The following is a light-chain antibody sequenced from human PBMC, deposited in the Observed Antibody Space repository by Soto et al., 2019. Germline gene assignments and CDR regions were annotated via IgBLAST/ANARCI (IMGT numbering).Light chain of an antibody. CDR2: KVS. Sequence: DIQMTQSPSTLSASVGDRVTMTCRASQTISTWLAWYQQKPGKAPKLLISKVSDLESGVPSRFSGSGSGSGFTLTINNLQPDDFATYYCQQYKSYVYTFGQGTTLEIK. CDR3: QQYKSYVYT. V-gene: IGKV1-5*03. J-gene: IGKJ2*01. CDR1: QTISTW.